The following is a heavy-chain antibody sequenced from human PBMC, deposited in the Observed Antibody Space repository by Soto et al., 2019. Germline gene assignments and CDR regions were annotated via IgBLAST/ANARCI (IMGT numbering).Heavy chain of an antibody. D-gene: IGHD3-3*01. CDR1: GYTFTSYA. CDR2: INAGNGNT. Sequence: GASVKVSCKASGYTFTSYAMHWVRQAPGQRLEWMGWINAGNGNTKYSQKFQGRVTITRDTSASTAYMELSSLRSEDTAVYYCARVSYDFWSGYSAAYWFDPWGQGTLVTVSS. J-gene: IGHJ5*02. V-gene: IGHV1-3*01. CDR3: ARVSYDFWSGYSAAYWFDP.